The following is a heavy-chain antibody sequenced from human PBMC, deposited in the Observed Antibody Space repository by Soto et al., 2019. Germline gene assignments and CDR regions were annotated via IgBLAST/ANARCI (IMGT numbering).Heavy chain of an antibody. D-gene: IGHD5-12*01. CDR2: ISHSGST. V-gene: IGHV4-30-2*01. CDR1: GVSINTGTYS. J-gene: IGHJ4*02. CDR3: AAGGGLPRYY. Sequence: SETLSLTCAVSGVSINTGTYSWGWIRQPPGKGLEWIGYISHSGSTYYNPSLESRVTISVDRSKNQFSLKLSSVTAADTAVYYCAAGGGLPRYYWGQGTLVTVSS.